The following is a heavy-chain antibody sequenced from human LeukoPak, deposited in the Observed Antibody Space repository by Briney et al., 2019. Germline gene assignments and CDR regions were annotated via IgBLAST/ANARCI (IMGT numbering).Heavy chain of an antibody. CDR1: GGSISSYY. Sequence: SQTPSLTCTVSGGSISSYYWSWIRQPAGKGLEWIGRIYTSGSTNYNPSLTSRVTMSVDTSKNQFSLKLSPVTAADTAVYYCARDTGNNYYGSGSYYDYWGQGTLVTVSS. D-gene: IGHD3-10*01. J-gene: IGHJ4*02. CDR2: IYTSGST. V-gene: IGHV4-4*07. CDR3: ARDTGNNYYGSGSYYDY.